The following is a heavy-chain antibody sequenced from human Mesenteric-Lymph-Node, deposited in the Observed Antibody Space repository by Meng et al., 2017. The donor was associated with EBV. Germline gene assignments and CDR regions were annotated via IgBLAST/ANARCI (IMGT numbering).Heavy chain of an antibody. CDR3: ARRLHYYGSLGS. J-gene: IGHJ4*02. CDR1: GGAISSDN. CDR2: TGTS. V-gene: IGHV4-39*01. D-gene: IGHD3-10*01. Sequence: RQLQASGPGLVKPSETLSLTCTISGGAISSDNWAWIRQPPGKGLEWIGDTGTSYYNPSLKNRVTISVDTSNQFSLKLSSVTAADTAVYYCARRLHYYGSLGSWGQGTLVTVSS.